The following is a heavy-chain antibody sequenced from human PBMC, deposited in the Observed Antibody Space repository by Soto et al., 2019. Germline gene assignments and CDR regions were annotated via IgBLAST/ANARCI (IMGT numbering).Heavy chain of an antibody. V-gene: IGHV4-39*01. CDR3: DVTIFGKDV. D-gene: IGHD3-3*01. CDR2: IYYSGST. CDR1: GGSISSSSYY. J-gene: IGHJ6*04. Sequence: PSETLSLTCTVSGGSISSSSYYWGWIRQPPGKGLEWIGSIYYSGSTYYNPSLKSRVTISVDTSKNQFSLKLSSVTAADTAVYYCDVTIFGKDVWGKGTTVTVSS.